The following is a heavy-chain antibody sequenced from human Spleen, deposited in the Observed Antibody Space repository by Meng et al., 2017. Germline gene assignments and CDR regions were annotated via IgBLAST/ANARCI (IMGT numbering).Heavy chain of an antibody. J-gene: IGHJ4*02. V-gene: IGHV3-20*04. D-gene: IGHD1-20*01. CDR2: INWNGVST. Sequence: EGERVESGGGVKRPGTSLRLSCAASGFTFDHYGMNWVRQAPGKGLEWVSGINWNGVSTNYGDSVKGRFTISRDNAKKSLYLQMNSLRAEDTARYYCARDNGNDGYDYWGQGTVVTVSS. CDR3: ARDNGNDGYDY. CDR1: GFTFDHYG.